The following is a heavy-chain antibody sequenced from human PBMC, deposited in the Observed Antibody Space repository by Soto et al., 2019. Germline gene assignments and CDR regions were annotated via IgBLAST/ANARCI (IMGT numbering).Heavy chain of an antibody. CDR1: GGSISSYY. CDR3: VRVFDTYYFDL. V-gene: IGHV4-59*08. Sequence: SETLSLTCTVSGGSISSYYWSWIRQPPGKGLEWIGYIYYGGSTNYNPSLKSRVTISVDTSKNQFSLKLSSVTAADTAVYYCVRVFDTYYFDLWGQGNMVTVSS. D-gene: IGHD3-9*01. J-gene: IGHJ4*02. CDR2: IYYGGST.